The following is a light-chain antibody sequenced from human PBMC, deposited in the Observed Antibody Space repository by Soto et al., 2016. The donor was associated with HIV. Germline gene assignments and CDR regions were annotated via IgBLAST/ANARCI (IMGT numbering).Light chain of an antibody. V-gene: IGKV1-5*03. CDR2: KAS. Sequence: DIQMTQSPSTLSASVGDRVTITCRASQSISSWVAWYQQKPGKAPNLLIYKASNLESGVPSRFSGGGSGTEFTLTISSLQPDDFATYHCQQYQTEEGTFGQGTTVEIK. CDR3: QQYQTEEGT. J-gene: IGKJ1*01. CDR1: QSISSW.